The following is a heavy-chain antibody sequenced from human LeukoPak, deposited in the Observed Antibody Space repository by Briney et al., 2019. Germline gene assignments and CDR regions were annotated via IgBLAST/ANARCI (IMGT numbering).Heavy chain of an antibody. V-gene: IGHV3-23*01. CDR1: GFTVSNNY. J-gene: IGHJ4*02. CDR3: AKVDRRELDY. CDR2: ISGSGGST. D-gene: IGHD1-26*01. Sequence: PGGSLRLSCAASGFTVSNNYMSWVRQAPGKGLEWVSAISGSGGSTYYADSVKGRFTISRDNSKNTLYLQMNSLRAEDTAVYYCAKVDRRELDYWGQGTLVTVSS.